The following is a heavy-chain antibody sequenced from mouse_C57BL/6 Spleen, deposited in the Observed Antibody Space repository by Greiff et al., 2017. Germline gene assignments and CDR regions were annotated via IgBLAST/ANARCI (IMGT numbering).Heavy chain of an antibody. CDR2: ISSGGSYT. Sequence: EVQVVESGGDLVKPGGSLKLSCAASGFTFSSYGMSWVRQTPDKRLEWVATISSGGSYTYYPDSVKGRFTISRANAKNTLYLQMSSLKSEDTAMYYCGRQGLGDWFAYWGQGTLVTVSA. V-gene: IGHV5-6*01. CDR3: GRQGLGDWFAY. J-gene: IGHJ3*01. D-gene: IGHD3-1*01. CDR1: GFTFSSYG.